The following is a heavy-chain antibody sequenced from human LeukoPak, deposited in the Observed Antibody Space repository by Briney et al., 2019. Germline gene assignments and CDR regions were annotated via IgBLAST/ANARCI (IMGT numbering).Heavy chain of an antibody. V-gene: IGHV4-59*08. D-gene: IGHD1-1*01. J-gene: IGHJ4*02. CDR2: ICYSGST. CDR3: ARGTAPDTH. CDR1: GGSISNYF. Sequence: PSETLSLTCTVSGGSISNYFWSWVRQPPGKGLEWIGYICYSGSTNYNPSLKSRVTISVDTSKNQFSLKLRSVTAADTAVYYCARGTAPDTHWGQGALVTVSS.